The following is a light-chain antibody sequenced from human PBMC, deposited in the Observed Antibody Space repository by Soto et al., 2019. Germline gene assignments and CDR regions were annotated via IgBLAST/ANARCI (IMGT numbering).Light chain of an antibody. V-gene: IGKV3-20*01. CDR1: QNVNSDY. CDR2: GAS. Sequence: EIVLTQSPGTLSLSPGESATLSCRARQNVNSDYVAWYQQKPGQAPRLLISGASKRATGIPDRFSGSGSGTDFILTISRLEPEDFAMYYCQQYGGSPMVTFGGGTKVEIK. CDR3: QQYGGSPMVT. J-gene: IGKJ4*01.